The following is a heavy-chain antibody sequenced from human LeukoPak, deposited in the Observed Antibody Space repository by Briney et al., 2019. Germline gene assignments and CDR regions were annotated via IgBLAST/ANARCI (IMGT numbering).Heavy chain of an antibody. J-gene: IGHJ4*02. D-gene: IGHD4-17*01. CDR2: ISGTCGST. Sequence: GGSLRLSCAASGFTFNTYPLYWVRQTPGTPGEGLECVSAISGTCGSTFYADSVKGRFTISRDNSNNTLYLQMNSLRAEDTAVYYCAKGRFVRLTTVTTPVDYWGQGSLVTVSS. CDR3: AKGRFVRLTTVTTPVDY. V-gene: IGHV3-23*01. CDR1: GFTFNTYP.